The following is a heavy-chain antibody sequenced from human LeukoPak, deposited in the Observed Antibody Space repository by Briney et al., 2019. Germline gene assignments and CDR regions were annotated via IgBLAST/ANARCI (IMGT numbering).Heavy chain of an antibody. J-gene: IGHJ4*02. CDR1: GFTFSSYS. CDR3: AKLYSSSWYNDY. V-gene: IGHV3-48*01. CDR2: ISSSSSTI. D-gene: IGHD6-13*01. Sequence: GGSLRLSCAASGFTFSSYSMNWVRQAPGKGLEWVSYISSSSSTIYYADSVKGRFTISRDNSKNTLYLQMNSLRAEDTAVYYCAKLYSSSWYNDYWGQGTLVTVSS.